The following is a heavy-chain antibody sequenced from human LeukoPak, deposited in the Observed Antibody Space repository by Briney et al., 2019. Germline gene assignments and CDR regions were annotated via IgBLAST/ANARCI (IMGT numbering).Heavy chain of an antibody. V-gene: IGHV3-7*05. CDR1: GFTFSSYW. Sequence: GGSLRLSCAASGFTFSSYWMSWVRQAPGKGLEWVANINQDGSEKDYVDSVKGRVSISRDNAKNSLYLQMNSLRAEDTAVYYCARGDYYDSSGYYPYDAFDIWGQGTMVTVSS. CDR2: INQDGSEK. J-gene: IGHJ3*02. D-gene: IGHD3-22*01. CDR3: ARGDYYDSSGYYPYDAFDI.